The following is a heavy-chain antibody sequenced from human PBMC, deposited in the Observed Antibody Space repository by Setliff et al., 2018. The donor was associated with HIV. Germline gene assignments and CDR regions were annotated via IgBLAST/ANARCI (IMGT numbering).Heavy chain of an antibody. CDR1: GFTLSTYA. J-gene: IGHJ5*02. CDR2: IFGSADNT. CDR3: AKGQDGLRYNWFDP. Sequence: GGSLRLSCSASGFTLSTYAMSWVRQVPGKGLEWVSAIFGSADNTHYADSVKGRFTISRDISKNTLYLQMNSLRAEDTAVYFCAKGQDGLRYNWFDPWGRGTLVTVSS. V-gene: IGHV3-23*01.